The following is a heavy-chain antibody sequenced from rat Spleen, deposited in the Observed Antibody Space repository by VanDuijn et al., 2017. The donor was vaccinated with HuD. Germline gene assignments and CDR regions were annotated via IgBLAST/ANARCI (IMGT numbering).Heavy chain of an antibody. D-gene: IGHD2-2*01. CDR2: ISSSSGT. V-gene: IGHV5-34*01. J-gene: IGHJ3*01. CDR1: GFTFSDYG. Sequence: EVQLVESDGGLVQPGRSLKLSCVASGFTFSDYGMNWIRQAPGKGLEWVAYISSSSGTIYYVDTVKVRFTISRDNAKNTLYLQLSSLRSEDTALYYCESGIPHWFSYWGQGTLVTVSS. CDR3: ESGIPHWFSY.